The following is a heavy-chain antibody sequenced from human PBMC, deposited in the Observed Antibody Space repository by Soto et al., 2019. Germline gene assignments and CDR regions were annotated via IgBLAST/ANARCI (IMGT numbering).Heavy chain of an antibody. CDR3: ARVVGATDY. J-gene: IGHJ4*02. D-gene: IGHD1-26*01. CDR2: ISSSGSTI. Sequence: EVQLVESGGGLVQPGGSLRLSCAASGFTFSSYEMNWVRQAPGKELEWVSYISSSGSTIYYADSVKGRFTISRDNAKNSLYLQMNSQRAEDTAVYYCARVVGATDYWGQGTLVTVSS. CDR1: GFTFSSYE. V-gene: IGHV3-48*03.